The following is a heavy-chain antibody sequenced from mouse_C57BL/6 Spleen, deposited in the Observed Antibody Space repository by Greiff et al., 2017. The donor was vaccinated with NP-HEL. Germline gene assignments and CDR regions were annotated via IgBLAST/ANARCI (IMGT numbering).Heavy chain of an antibody. D-gene: IGHD1-1*01. CDR2: ITPSTGGT. J-gene: IGHJ1*03. V-gene: IGHV1-42*01. CDR3: ARNYGSRYFDV. CDR1: GYSFTGYY. Sequence: EVQLQESGPELVKPGASVKISCKASGYSFTGYYMNWVKQSPEQSLEWIGEITPSTGGTTYNQKFKAKATLTVDKSSSTAYMQLTSLTSEDSAVYYCARNYGSRYFDVWGTGTTVTVSS.